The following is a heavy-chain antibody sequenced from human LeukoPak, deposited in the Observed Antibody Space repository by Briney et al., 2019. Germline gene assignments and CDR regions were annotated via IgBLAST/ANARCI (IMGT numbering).Heavy chain of an antibody. V-gene: IGHV3-30*03. D-gene: IGHD1-1*01. CDR1: GFTFSSYG. CDR2: ISYDGSNK. CDR3: ARDLDSELLGIDY. Sequence: GGSLRLSCAASGFTFSSYGMHWVRQAPGKGLEWVAVISYDGSNKYYADSVKGRFTISRDNSKNTLYLQMNSLRAEDTAVYYCARDLDSELLGIDYWGQGTLVTVSS. J-gene: IGHJ4*02.